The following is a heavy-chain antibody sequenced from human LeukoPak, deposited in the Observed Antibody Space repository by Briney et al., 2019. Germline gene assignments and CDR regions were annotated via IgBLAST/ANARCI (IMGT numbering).Heavy chain of an antibody. CDR3: ARGRMYSSGWYNNWFDP. CDR2: MNPNSGNT. V-gene: IGHV1-8*01. CDR1: GYTFTSYD. D-gene: IGHD6-19*01. J-gene: IGHJ5*02. Sequence: GASVKVSCKASGYTFTSYDINWVRQATGQGLEWMGWMNPNSGNTGYAQKFQGRVTMTRNNSISTAYMELSSLRSEDTAVYYCARGRMYSSGWYNNWFDPWGQGTLVTVSS.